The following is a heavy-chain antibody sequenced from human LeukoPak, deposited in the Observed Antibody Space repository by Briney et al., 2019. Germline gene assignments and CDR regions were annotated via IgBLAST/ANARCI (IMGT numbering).Heavy chain of an antibody. V-gene: IGHV1-69*13. CDR1: GGTFSSYA. D-gene: IGHD5-18*01. J-gene: IGHJ4*02. CDR3: ASIHSGYSYGMYYFDY. CDR2: IIPIFGTA. Sequence: SVKVSCKASGGTFSSYAISWVRQAPGQGLEWMGGIIPIFGTANYAQEFQGRVTITADESTSTAYMELSSLRSEDTAVYYCASIHSGYSYGMYYFDYWGQGTLVTVSS.